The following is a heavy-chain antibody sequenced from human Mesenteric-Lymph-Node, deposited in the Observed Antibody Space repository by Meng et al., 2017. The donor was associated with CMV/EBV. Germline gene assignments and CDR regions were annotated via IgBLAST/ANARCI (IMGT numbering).Heavy chain of an antibody. J-gene: IGHJ6*02. CDR2: ISSSGSTI. V-gene: IGHV3-48*03. CDR3: ARDLVLYTPPYYYYYAMDV. CDR1: GFTFSSYE. D-gene: IGHD2-8*01. Sequence: GESLKISCAASGFTFSSYEMNWVRQAPGKGLEWVSYISSSGSTIYYADSVKGRFTISRDNAKNSLYLQMNSLRAEDTAVYYCARDLVLYTPPYYYYYAMDVRGQGTTVTVSS.